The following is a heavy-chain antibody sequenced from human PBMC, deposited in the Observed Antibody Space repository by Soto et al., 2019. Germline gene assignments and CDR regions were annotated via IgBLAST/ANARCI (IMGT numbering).Heavy chain of an antibody. Sequence: VGSLRLSCAASVFTFSSYAMSWVRQAPGKGLEWVSAISGSGGSTYYADSVKGRFTISRDNSKNTLYLQMNSLRAEDTAVYYCAKAVDGSFDYWGQGTLVIVSS. CDR2: ISGSGGST. CDR3: AKAVDGSFDY. CDR1: VFTFSSYA. J-gene: IGHJ4*02. D-gene: IGHD6-19*01. V-gene: IGHV3-23*01.